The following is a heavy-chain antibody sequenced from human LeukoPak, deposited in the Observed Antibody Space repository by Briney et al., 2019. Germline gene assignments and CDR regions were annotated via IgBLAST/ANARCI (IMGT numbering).Heavy chain of an antibody. Sequence: SETLSLTCTVSGGSISSSSYYWGWIRQPPGKGLEWIGSIYYSGSTYYNPSLKSRVTISVDTSKNQFPLKLSSVTAADTAVYYCARRRSLDYWGQGILVTVSS. CDR2: IYYSGST. J-gene: IGHJ4*02. V-gene: IGHV4-39*01. CDR1: GGSISSSSYY. D-gene: IGHD3-10*01. CDR3: ARRRSLDY.